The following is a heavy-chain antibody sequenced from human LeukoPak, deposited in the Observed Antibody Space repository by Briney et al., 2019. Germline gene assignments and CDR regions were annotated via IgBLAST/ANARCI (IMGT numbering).Heavy chain of an antibody. CDR2: IYTSGST. CDR3: ARWDV. Sequence: PSETLSLTCTVSRGSLSSGSYYWSWIRQPAGKGLEWIGRIYTSGSTNYNPSLKSRVTISVDTSKNQFSLKLSSVTAADTAVYYCARWDVWGQGTTVTVSS. CDR1: RGSLSSGSYY. J-gene: IGHJ6*02. V-gene: IGHV4-61*02.